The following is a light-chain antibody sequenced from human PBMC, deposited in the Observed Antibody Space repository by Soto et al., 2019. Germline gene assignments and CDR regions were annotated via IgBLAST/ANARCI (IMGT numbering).Light chain of an antibody. CDR1: SSDVGGYNY. Sequence: QAVVTQPASVSGSPGQSITISCTGTSSDVGGYNYVSWYQHHPGKAPKLMIYDVSHRPSGVSNRFSGSKSGNTASLTISGLQAEDEAEYYCSSYTSSSTVVFGGGTKLTVL. CDR2: DVS. J-gene: IGLJ2*01. V-gene: IGLV2-14*03. CDR3: SSYTSSSTVV.